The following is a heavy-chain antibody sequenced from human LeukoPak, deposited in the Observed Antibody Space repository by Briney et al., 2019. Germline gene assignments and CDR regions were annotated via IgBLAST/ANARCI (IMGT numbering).Heavy chain of an antibody. V-gene: IGHV3-48*02. D-gene: IGHD6-19*01. CDR2: ISSRSFAI. Sequence: GGSLRLSCAASGFTFSAYSMNWVRQAPGKGLDWVSYISSRSFAIYYADSVKGRFTISRDNAKNSLYLEMNSLRDEDTAVYYCARSVIAVAGYDAFDIWGQGTVVTVSS. CDR3: ARSVIAVAGYDAFDI. J-gene: IGHJ3*02. CDR1: GFTFSAYS.